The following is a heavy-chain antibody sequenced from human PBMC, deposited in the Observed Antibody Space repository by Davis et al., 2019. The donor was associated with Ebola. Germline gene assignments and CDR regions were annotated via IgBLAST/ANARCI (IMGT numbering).Heavy chain of an antibody. D-gene: IGHD3-22*01. CDR1: GGTFSSYA. J-gene: IGHJ5*02. Sequence: ASVKVSCKASGGTFSSYAMHWVRQAPGQRLEWMGWISAYNGNTNYAQKLQGRVTMTTDTSTSTAYMELRSLRSDDTAVYYCARRYYYDSSGYQTWGQGTLVTVSS. CDR2: ISAYNGNT. CDR3: ARRYYYDSSGYQT. V-gene: IGHV1-18*01.